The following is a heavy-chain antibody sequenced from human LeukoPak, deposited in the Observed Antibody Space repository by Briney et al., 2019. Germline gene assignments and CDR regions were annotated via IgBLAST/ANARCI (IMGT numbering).Heavy chain of an antibody. CDR1: GGSISSYY. Sequence: SETLSLTCTVSGGSISSYYCSWIRQPPGKGLGWIGYIYYSGSTNYNPSLKSRVTISVDTSKNQFSLKLSSVTAADTAVYYCARGQYYYDSGSFDYWGQGTLVTVSS. J-gene: IGHJ4*02. D-gene: IGHD3-22*01. CDR3: ARGQYYYDSGSFDY. CDR2: IYYSGST. V-gene: IGHV4-59*01.